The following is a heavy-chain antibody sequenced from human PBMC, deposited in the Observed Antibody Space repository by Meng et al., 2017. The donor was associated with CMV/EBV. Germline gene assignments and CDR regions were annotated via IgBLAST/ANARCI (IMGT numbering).Heavy chain of an antibody. Sequence: ESLKISCAASGFTVSSNYMSWVRQAPGKGLEWIGEINHSGSTNYNPSLKSRVTISVDTSKNQFSLKLSSVTAADTAVYYCARDRWVSSWGYYYGMDVWGQGTTVTVSS. V-gene: IGHV4-34*01. J-gene: IGHJ6*02. CDR2: INHSGST. CDR3: ARDRWVSSWGYYYGMDV. D-gene: IGHD6-13*01. CDR1: GFTVSSNY.